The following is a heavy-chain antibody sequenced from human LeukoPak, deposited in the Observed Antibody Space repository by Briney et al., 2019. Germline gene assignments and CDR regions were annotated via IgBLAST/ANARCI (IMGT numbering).Heavy chain of an antibody. CDR2: ISSSSSYI. V-gene: IGHV3-21*01. Sequence: GGSLRLSCAASGFTFSSYSMNWVRQAPGKGLEWVSSISSSSSYIYYADSVKGRFTISRDNSKNTLYPQMNSLRAEDTAVYYCATYSSSNAREFQHWGQGTLVTVSA. CDR1: GFTFSSYS. CDR3: ATYSSSNAREFQH. J-gene: IGHJ1*01. D-gene: IGHD2-2*01.